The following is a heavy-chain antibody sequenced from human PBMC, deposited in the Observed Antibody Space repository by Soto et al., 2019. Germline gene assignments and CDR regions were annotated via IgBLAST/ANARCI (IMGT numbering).Heavy chain of an antibody. CDR2: IYYSGST. V-gene: IGHV4-31*03. D-gene: IGHD4-17*01. CDR1: GGSITSGGYY. Sequence: QVQLQESGPGLVKPSQTLSLTCTVSGGSITSGGYYWSWIRQHPGKGLEWIGYIYYSGSTYYNPSLKSRVTTSVDTSKNQFSLNLSSVSAADTAVYYCARGGYGDYPENWFDPWGQGTLVTVSS. J-gene: IGHJ5*02. CDR3: ARGGYGDYPENWFDP.